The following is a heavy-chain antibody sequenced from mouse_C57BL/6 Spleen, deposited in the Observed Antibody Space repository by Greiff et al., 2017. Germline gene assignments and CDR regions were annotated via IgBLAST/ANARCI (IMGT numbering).Heavy chain of an antibody. D-gene: IGHD2-4*01. Sequence: QVQLQQSGPELVKPGASVKISCKASGYTFTDYYINWVKQRPGQGLEWIGWIFPGSGSTYYNEKFKGKATLTVDKSSSTAYMLLSSLTSEDSAVYFCARSITTRTGYYYAMDYWGQGTSVTVSS. V-gene: IGHV1-75*01. CDR1: GYTFTDYY. CDR2: IFPGSGST. CDR3: ARSITTRTGYYYAMDY. J-gene: IGHJ4*01.